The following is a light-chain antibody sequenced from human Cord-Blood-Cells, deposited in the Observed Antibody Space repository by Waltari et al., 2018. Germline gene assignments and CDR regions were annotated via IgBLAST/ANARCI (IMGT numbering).Light chain of an antibody. CDR3: AAWDDSLNGPV. Sequence: QSVLTQPPSVSEAPRQRVPISCSGSSSNNGNNAVNWYQQLPGKAPKLLIYYDDLLPSGVSDRFSGSKSGTSASLAISGLQSEDEADYYCAAWDDSLNGPVFGGGTKLTVL. V-gene: IGLV1-36*01. CDR2: YDD. CDR1: SSNNGNNA. J-gene: IGLJ3*02.